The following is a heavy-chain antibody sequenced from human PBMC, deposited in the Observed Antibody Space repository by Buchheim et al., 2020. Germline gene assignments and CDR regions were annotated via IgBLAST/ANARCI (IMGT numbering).Heavy chain of an antibody. CDR3: AKEGYYYGMDV. CDR1: GFTFSSYG. V-gene: IGHV3-30*18. Sequence: QVQLVESGGGVVQPGRSLRLSCAASGFTFSSYGMHWVRQAPGKGLEWVAVISYDGSNKYYADSVKGRFTISRDNSKNTLHLQMNSLRAEDTAVYYCAKEGYYYGMDVWGQGTT. CDR2: ISYDGSNK. J-gene: IGHJ6*02.